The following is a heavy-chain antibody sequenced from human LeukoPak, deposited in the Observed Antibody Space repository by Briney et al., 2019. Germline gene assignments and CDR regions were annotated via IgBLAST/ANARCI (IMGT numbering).Heavy chain of an antibody. CDR2: IRQDGGER. D-gene: IGHD6-13*01. Sequence: GGSLRLSCAVSGFTFTSYWMNWVRQAPGKGLEWVASIRQDGGERSYVDSVKGRFTISRDNTKNSLYLQMSRLRAEDTAVYYCARDGTAAGLYFDLWGQGTLVTVSS. CDR1: GFTFTSYW. J-gene: IGHJ4*01. V-gene: IGHV3-7*01. CDR3: ARDGTAAGLYFDL.